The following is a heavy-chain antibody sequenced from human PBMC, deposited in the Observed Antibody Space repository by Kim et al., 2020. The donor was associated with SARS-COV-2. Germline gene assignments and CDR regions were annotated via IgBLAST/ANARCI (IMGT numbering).Heavy chain of an antibody. CDR1: GYTFTGYY. J-gene: IGHJ5*02. V-gene: IGHV1-2*02. D-gene: IGHD4-17*01. CDR3: ARFSTVTTPPEGFFDP. CDR2: INPNSGGT. Sequence: ASVKVSCKASGYTFTGYYMHWVRQAPGQGLEWMGWINPNSGGTNYAQKFQGRVTMTRDTSISTAYMELSRLRSDDMAVYYCARFSTVTTPPEGFFDPWGQGTLVTVSS.